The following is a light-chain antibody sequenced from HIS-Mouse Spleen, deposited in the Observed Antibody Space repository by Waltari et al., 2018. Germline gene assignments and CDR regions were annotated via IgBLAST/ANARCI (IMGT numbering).Light chain of an antibody. CDR3: SSYAGSNNLV. CDR1: SSDVGGYKY. V-gene: IGLV2-8*01. J-gene: IGLJ2*01. Sequence: QSALTQPPSASGSPGQSVTISCTGTSSDVGGYKYVPWYQQHPGKAPKLMIHEVSKRPSGVPDRFSGSKSGNTASLTVSGLQAEDEADYYCSSYAGSNNLVFGGGTKLTVL. CDR2: EVS.